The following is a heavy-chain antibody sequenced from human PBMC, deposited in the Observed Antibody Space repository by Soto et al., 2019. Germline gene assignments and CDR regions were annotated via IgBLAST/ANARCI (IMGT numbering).Heavy chain of an antibody. V-gene: IGHV3-23*01. Sequence: EVQLLESGGGLVQPGGSLRLSCAASGFTFSSYAMSWVRQAPGKGLEWVSAISGSGGSTYYADSVKGRFTISRDNSKNTLYLQMNGLRADDTAVYYCAKAPHRVQALLGYCIDYWGHGTLVTVSS. CDR3: AKAPHRVQALLGYCIDY. CDR1: GFTFSSYA. J-gene: IGHJ4*01. CDR2: ISGSGGST. D-gene: IGHD2-8*02.